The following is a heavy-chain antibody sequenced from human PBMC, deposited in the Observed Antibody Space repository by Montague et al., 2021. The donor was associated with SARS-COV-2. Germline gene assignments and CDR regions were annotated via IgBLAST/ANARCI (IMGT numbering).Heavy chain of an antibody. CDR3: ARGADRYYFYGMDV. V-gene: IGHV6-1*01. CDR1: GDSVSSNSAG. Sequence: CAISGDSVSSNSAGWKWIRQSPSRRFESLGRTYFRFKWYNEYAVSVNSRITINPDTSKNQFSLQVNSVTPEDTAVYYCARGADRYYFYGMDVWGQGTTVTVSS. CDR2: TYFRFKWYN. D-gene: IGHD6-19*01. J-gene: IGHJ6*02.